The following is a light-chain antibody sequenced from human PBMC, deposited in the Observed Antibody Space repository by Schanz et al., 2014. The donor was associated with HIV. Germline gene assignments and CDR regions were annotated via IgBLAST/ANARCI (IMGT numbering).Light chain of an antibody. V-gene: IGLV4-69*01. CDR1: SGHSSYA. J-gene: IGLJ3*02. CDR3: QTWDTGIRV. Sequence: QLVLTQSPSASASLGASVKLTCTLSSGHSSYAIAWHQQQPEKGPRYLMKLNSDGSHSKGDGIPDRFSGTSSGAERYLTISSLQYEDEADYYCQTWDTGIRVFGGGTKLTVL. CDR2: LNSDGSH.